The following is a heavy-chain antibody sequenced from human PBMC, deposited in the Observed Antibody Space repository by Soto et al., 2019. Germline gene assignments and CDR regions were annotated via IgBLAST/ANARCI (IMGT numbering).Heavy chain of an antibody. J-gene: IGHJ4*02. Sequence: SETLSLTCAVYGGSFSGYYCIWGRQPAGKGLEWIGEINHSGSTNYNPSLKSRVTISVDTSKNQFSLKLSSVTAADTAVYYCARGKDYDYVWGSYRFAPVRNYFDYWGQGTLVTVSS. CDR1: GGSFSGYY. V-gene: IGHV4-34*01. CDR2: INHSGST. D-gene: IGHD3-16*02. CDR3: ARGKDYDYVWGSYRFAPVRNYFDY.